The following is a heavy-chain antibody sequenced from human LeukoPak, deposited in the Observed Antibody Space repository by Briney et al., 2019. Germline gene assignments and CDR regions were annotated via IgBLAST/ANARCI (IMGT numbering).Heavy chain of an antibody. Sequence: QTGGSLRLSYAASGFTVSSNYMSWVRQAPGKGLDWVAFIRYDGSNKYYADSVKGRFTISRDDSKNTLYLRMNSLRAQDTAVYYCATGDWAVDKSIGGTWGQGTLVTVSS. D-gene: IGHD3/OR15-3a*01. CDR3: ATGDWAVDKSIGGT. CDR2: IRYDGSNK. J-gene: IGHJ4*02. CDR1: GFTVSSNY. V-gene: IGHV3-30*02.